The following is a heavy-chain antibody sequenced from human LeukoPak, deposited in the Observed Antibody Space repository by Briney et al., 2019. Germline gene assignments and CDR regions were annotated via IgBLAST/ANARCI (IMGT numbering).Heavy chain of an antibody. CDR3: AREEGSFDY. J-gene: IGHJ4*02. CDR1: GFTFSDYY. CDR2: IKQDGSEK. Sequence: PGGSLRLSCAASGFTFSDYYMSWIRQAPGKGLEWVANIKQDGSEKYYVDSVKGRFTISRDNAKNSLYLQMNSLRAEDTAVYYCAREEGSFDYWGQGTLVTVSS. V-gene: IGHV3-7*03.